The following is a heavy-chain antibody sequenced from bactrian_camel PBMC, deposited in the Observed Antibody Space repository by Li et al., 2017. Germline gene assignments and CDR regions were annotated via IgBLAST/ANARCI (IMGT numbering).Heavy chain of an antibody. V-gene: IGHV3S53*01. CDR1: GYSYGSIC. CDR2: TRAGQV. Sequence: HVQLVESGGGSVQEGMSLRLSCESKGYSYGSICMGWFRQTPGREREAVATTRAGQVVYADSVKGRFTLSQDYAKNTMYLQMNSLKTEDTAVYYCAPAGRSYVDIKCRARLGQGTQVTVS. J-gene: IGHJ4*01. D-gene: IGHD6*01.